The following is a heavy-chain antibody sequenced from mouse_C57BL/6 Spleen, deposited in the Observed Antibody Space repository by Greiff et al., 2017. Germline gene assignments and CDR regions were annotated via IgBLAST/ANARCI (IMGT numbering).Heavy chain of an antibody. V-gene: IGHV1-15*01. J-gene: IGHJ3*01. Sequence: QVQLKESGAELVRPGASVTLSCKASGYTFTDYEMHWVKQTPVHGLEWIGAIEPETGGTAYNQKFKGKAIHTADKSSSTAYMELRSLTSEDSAVYYCTRFGPGFADWGQGTLVTVSA. CDR3: TRFGPGFAD. D-gene: IGHD3-1*01. CDR2: IEPETGGT. CDR1: GYTFTDYE.